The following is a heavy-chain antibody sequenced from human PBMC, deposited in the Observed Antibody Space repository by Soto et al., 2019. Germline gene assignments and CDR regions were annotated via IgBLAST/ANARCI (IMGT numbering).Heavy chain of an antibody. Sequence: QVQLQETGPGLVKPSHTLSLTCTVAGGSITRGGYYWNWIRQHPGKGLEWIGYIYYSGSTYYNPSLKSRVTIAVDTSKNQFSLKLSCVTAADTAVYYCAREPLTWGQGTLVPVSS. J-gene: IGHJ4*02. CDR1: GGSITRGGYY. V-gene: IGHV4-31*03. CDR2: IYYSGST. CDR3: AREPLT.